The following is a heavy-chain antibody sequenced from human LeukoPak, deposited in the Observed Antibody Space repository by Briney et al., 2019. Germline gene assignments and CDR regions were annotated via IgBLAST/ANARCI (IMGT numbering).Heavy chain of an antibody. Sequence: GGSLRLSCAASGFTFSSYGMSWVRQAPGKGLEWVSAMSTSGGNTYYADSVKGRFTISTDNSKNTLYLQMNSLRAEDTAVYYCAKEGSSTPYYYYYMDVWGKGTTVTISS. V-gene: IGHV3-23*01. CDR2: MSTSGGNT. CDR3: AKEGSSTPYYYYYMDV. D-gene: IGHD2-2*01. CDR1: GFTFSSYG. J-gene: IGHJ6*03.